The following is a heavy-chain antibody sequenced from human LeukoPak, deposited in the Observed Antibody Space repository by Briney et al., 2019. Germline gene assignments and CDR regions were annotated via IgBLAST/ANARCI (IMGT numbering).Heavy chain of an antibody. V-gene: IGHV3-21*01. CDR3: ARVRNSGTYSYYFDY. D-gene: IGHD1-26*01. CDR2: ITSMSSSI. Sequence: PGGSLRLSCAASGFTFSNYGMHWVRQAPGKGLEWVSSITSMSSSIYYADSVQGRFTISRDNTKNSVYLQMNSLRAEDTAVYYCARVRNSGTYSYYFDYWGQGTLVTVSS. J-gene: IGHJ4*02. CDR1: GFTFSNYG.